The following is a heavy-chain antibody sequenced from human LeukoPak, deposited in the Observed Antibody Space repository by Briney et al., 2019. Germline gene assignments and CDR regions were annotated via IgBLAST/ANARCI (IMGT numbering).Heavy chain of an antibody. D-gene: IGHD3-10*01. CDR1: GYSISSGYY. CDR2: IYHSGST. Sequence: SETLSLTCTVSGYSISSGYYWGWIRQPPGKGLEWIGSIYHSGSTYYNPTLKSRVTISVDTSKNQFSLKLSSVTAADTAVYYRARATYGSGPFDYWGQGTLVTVSS. CDR3: ARATYGSGPFDY. J-gene: IGHJ4*02. V-gene: IGHV4-38-2*02.